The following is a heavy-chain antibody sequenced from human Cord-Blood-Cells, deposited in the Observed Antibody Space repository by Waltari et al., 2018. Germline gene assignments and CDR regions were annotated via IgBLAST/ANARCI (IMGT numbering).Heavy chain of an antibody. CDR1: GGTFSSYA. CDR2: IIPIFGTA. V-gene: IGHV1-69*06. J-gene: IGHJ4*02. Sequence: QVQLVQSGAEVKKPGSSVKVSCKASGGTFSSYAISGVRQAPGQGLEWMGGIIPIFGTANYAQKFQGRVTITADKSTSTAYMELSSLRSEDTAVYYCARDQEPYYYDSSGYYYFDYWGQGTLVTVSS. CDR3: ARDQEPYYYDSSGYYYFDY. D-gene: IGHD3-22*01.